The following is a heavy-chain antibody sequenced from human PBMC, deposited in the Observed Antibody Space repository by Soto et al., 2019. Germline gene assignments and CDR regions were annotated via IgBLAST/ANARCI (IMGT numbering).Heavy chain of an antibody. CDR3: ARGGYSGYDSAPDY. CDR2: INSDGSST. V-gene: IGHV3-74*01. D-gene: IGHD5-12*01. CDR1: GFTFSSYW. Sequence: EVQLVESGGGLVQPGGSLRLSCAASGFTFSSYWMHWVRQARGKGLVWVSRINSDGSSTSYADSVKGRFTISRDNAKNTLYLQMNSLRAEDTAVYYCARGGYSGYDSAPDYWGQGTLVTVSS. J-gene: IGHJ4*02.